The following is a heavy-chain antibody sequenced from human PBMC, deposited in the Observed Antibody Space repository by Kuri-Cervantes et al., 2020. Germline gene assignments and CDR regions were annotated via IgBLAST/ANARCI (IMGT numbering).Heavy chain of an antibody. CDR1: GGSISSYY. J-gene: IGHJ6*02. Sequence: SETLSLTCTVSGGSISSYYWSWIRQPPGKGLEWIGYIYYSGSTYYNPSLKSRVTISVDTSKNQFSLKLSSVTAADTAVYYCARDRGGDTAMAYYYYGMDVWGQGTTVTVSS. CDR3: ARDRGGDTAMAYYYYGMDV. V-gene: IGHV4-59*12. D-gene: IGHD5-18*01. CDR2: IYYSGST.